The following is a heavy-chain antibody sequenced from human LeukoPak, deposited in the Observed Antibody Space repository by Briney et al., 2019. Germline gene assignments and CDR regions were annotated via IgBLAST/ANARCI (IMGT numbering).Heavy chain of an antibody. Sequence: GGSLRLSCAASGFTFDDYGMSWVRQAPGKGLEWVSGINWNGGSKGYADSVKGRFTISRDNAKNSLYVQMNSLRAEDTALYYCAISSYYYDSSGYYSFDHWGQGTLVTVSS. J-gene: IGHJ4*02. D-gene: IGHD3-22*01. V-gene: IGHV3-20*04. CDR1: GFTFDDYG. CDR3: AISSYYYDSSGYYSFDH. CDR2: INWNGGSK.